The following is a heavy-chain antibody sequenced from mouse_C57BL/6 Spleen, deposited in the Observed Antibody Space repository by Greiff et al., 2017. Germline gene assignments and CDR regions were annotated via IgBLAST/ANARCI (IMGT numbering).Heavy chain of an antibody. J-gene: IGHJ2*01. Sequence: QVQLQQPGAELVKPGASVKLSCKASGYTFTSYWMHWVKQRPGQGLEWIGMIHPNSGSTNYNEKFKSKATLTVDKSSSTAYMQLSSLTSEDSAVYYCARENPSHYYGSSSDYWGQGTTLTVSS. V-gene: IGHV1-64*01. CDR1: GYTFTSYW. CDR3: ARENPSHYYGSSSDY. D-gene: IGHD1-1*01. CDR2: IHPNSGST.